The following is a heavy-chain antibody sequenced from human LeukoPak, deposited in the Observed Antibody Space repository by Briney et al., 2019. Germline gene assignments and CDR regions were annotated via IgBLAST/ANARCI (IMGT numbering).Heavy chain of an antibody. CDR2: LSTSSGTI. CDR3: ARLAATIHLRYFDY. Sequence: GGSLRLSCAASGFTFSTYSMNWVRQAPGKGLEWISYLSTSSGTIYYAESVKGRFTISRDNAKNSLNLQMNSLRAEDTAVYYCARLAATIHLRYFDYWGQGTLVTVSS. CDR1: GFTFSTYS. V-gene: IGHV3-48*04. J-gene: IGHJ4*02. D-gene: IGHD6-25*01.